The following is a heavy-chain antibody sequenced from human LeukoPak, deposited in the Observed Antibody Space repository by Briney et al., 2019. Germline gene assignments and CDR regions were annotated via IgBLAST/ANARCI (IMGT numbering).Heavy chain of an antibody. CDR1: GYSFTGYW. Sequence: GESLKISCKGSGYSFTGYWIGWVRQMPGKGLEWMGIIYPGDSDTRYSPSFQGQVTISADKSISTAYLQWSSLKASDTAMYYCARGTDYYDSSGYPDYWGQGTLVTVSS. J-gene: IGHJ4*02. D-gene: IGHD3-22*01. CDR2: IYPGDSDT. V-gene: IGHV5-51*01. CDR3: ARGTDYYDSSGYPDY.